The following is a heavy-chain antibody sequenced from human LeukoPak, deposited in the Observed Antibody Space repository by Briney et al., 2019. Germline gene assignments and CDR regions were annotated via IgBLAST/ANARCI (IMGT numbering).Heavy chain of an antibody. CDR1: GYTFTGYY. D-gene: IGHD3-10*01. V-gene: IGHV1-2*04. J-gene: IGHJ3*02. CDR3: ATGRDYFGSGNNDAFDI. CDR2: INPNSGGT. Sequence: ASVKVSCKTSGYTFTGYYMHWVRQAPGQGLEWMGWINPNSGGTNYAQKFQGWVTMTRDTSISTAYMELSRLRSDDTAVYYCATGRDYFGSGNNDAFDIWGQGTMVTVSS.